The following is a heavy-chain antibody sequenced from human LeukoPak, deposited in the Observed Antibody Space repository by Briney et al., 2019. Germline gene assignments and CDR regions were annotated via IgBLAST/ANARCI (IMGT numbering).Heavy chain of an antibody. CDR3: ARYIVGVKGNAFDI. D-gene: IGHD1-26*01. V-gene: IGHV3-53*01. J-gene: IGHJ3*02. CDR1: GFTVSSNY. CDR2: IYSGGST. Sequence: GGSLRLSCAASGFTVSSNYMSWVRQAPGKGLEWVSVIYSGGSTYYADSVKGRFTISRDNSKNTLYPQMNSLRAEDTAVYYCARYIVGVKGNAFDIWGQGTMVTVSS.